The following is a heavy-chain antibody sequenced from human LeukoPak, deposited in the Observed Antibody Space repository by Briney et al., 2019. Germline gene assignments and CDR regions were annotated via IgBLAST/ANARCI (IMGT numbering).Heavy chain of an antibody. D-gene: IGHD3-10*01. CDR3: ASLGSGSSPIIDFDY. V-gene: IGHV1-46*01. Sequence: ASVRVFCKASGYTFTRYYMHWVRQAPGQGLQWTGIINPSDGSTTYAQKFQGRVTMTRDTSTSTVYMELSSLRSEDTAVYYCASLGSGSSPIIDFDYWGQGTLVTVSS. CDR2: INPSDGST. J-gene: IGHJ4*02. CDR1: GYTFTRYY.